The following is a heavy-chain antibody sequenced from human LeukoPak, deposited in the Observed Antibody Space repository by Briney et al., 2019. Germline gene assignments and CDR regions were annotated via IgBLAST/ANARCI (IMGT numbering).Heavy chain of an antibody. CDR2: IYYGGST. D-gene: IGHD3-9*01. V-gene: IGHV4-39*01. J-gene: IGHJ4*02. CDR3: ARHSDDILTGYYRGFDY. CDR1: GGSFSSRSYY. Sequence: SETLSLTCTVSGGSFSSRSYYWGWIRQPPGKGLEWIGSIYYGGSTFYNPSLKSRVTISVDTSKNHFSLKLSSVTAADTAVYYCARHSDDILTGYYRGFDYWGQGTLVTVSS.